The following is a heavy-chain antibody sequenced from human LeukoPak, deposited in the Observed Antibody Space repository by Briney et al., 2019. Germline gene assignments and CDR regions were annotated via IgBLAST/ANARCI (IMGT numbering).Heavy chain of an antibody. CDR1: GFTVSSNY. CDR2: IYSGGST. Sequence: GALRLSCAASGFTVSSNYMSWVRQAPGKGLEWVSLIYSGGSTYYADSVKGRFTVSRDNSKNTLYLQMNSLRAEDTAVYYCARDWLQDYGDFYGPWGQGTLVTVSS. D-gene: IGHD4-17*01. J-gene: IGHJ5*02. V-gene: IGHV3-53*01. CDR3: ARDWLQDYGDFYGP.